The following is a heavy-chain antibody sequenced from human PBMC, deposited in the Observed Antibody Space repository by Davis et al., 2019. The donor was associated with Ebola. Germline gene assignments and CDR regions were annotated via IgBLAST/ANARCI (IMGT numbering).Heavy chain of an antibody. CDR3: ARVSGWFDAFDI. CDR1: GGSISSYY. V-gene: IGHV4-59*01. Sequence: PSETLSLTCTVSGGSISSYYWSWIRQPPGKGLEWIGYIYYSGSTNYNPSLKSRVTISVDTSKNQFSLKLSSVTAADTAVYYCARVSGWFDAFDIWGQGTMVTVSS. CDR2: IYYSGST. J-gene: IGHJ3*02. D-gene: IGHD6-19*01.